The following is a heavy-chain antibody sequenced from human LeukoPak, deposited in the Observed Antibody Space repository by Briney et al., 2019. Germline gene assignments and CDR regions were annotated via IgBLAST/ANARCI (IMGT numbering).Heavy chain of an antibody. Sequence: GGSLRLSCAASGFTFSSYGMHWVRQAPGKGLEWVAVIWYDGSNKYYADSVKGRFTISRDNSKNTLYLQMNSLRAEDTAVYYCARQGFVLELRYHHGMDVWGQGTTVTVSS. D-gene: IGHD3-3*01. CDR1: GFTFSSYG. CDR2: IWYDGSNK. J-gene: IGHJ6*02. CDR3: ARQGFVLELRYHHGMDV. V-gene: IGHV3-33*01.